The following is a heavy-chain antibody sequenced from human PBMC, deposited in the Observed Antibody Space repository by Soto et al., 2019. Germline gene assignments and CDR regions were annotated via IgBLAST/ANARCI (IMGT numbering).Heavy chain of an antibody. J-gene: IGHJ4*02. CDR2: IYYSGST. CDR1: DGSMSSGDYY. CDR3: ARDPRGRSGTTGFDY. Sequence: SENPSLTCTVSDGSMSSGDYYWSWIRQPPGKGLEWIGYIYYSGSTYYNPSLKSRVNISVDTSKNQFSLKLSSVTAADTAVYYCARDPRGRSGTTGFDYWGQGTVVTVSS. D-gene: IGHD3-3*01. V-gene: IGHV4-30-4*01.